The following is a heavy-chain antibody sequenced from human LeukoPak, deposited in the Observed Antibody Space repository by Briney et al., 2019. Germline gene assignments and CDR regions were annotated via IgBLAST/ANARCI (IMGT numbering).Heavy chain of an antibody. Sequence: PSETLSLTCVVNGGSFSDYYWSWIRQPPGKGLEWIGEINQSGSTNYNPSLKSRVTISVDTSNNQLSLKVNSVTAADTAMYYCVKSNSRYQPWTLDIWGRGTMVTVSS. CDR3: VKSNSRYQPWTLDI. CDR2: INQSGST. V-gene: IGHV4-34*01. CDR1: GGSFSDYY. J-gene: IGHJ3*02. D-gene: IGHD2-2*01.